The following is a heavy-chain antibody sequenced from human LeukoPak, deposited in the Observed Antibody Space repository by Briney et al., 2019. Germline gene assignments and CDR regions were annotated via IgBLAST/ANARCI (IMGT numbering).Heavy chain of an antibody. J-gene: IGHJ4*02. CDR3: ARQTSPGFDY. CDR1: GGSISSSTHY. V-gene: IGHV4-39*01. CDR2: FYYSGTT. Sequence: SETLSLTCAVSGGSISSSTHYWGWIRQPPGKGLEWIGSFYYSGTTYYNPSLKSRVTISVDTSKNQFSLKLSSVTAADTAIYYCARQTSPGFDYWGQGTLLTVSS.